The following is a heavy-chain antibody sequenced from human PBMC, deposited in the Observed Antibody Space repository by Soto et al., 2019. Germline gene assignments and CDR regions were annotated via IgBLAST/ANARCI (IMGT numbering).Heavy chain of an antibody. V-gene: IGHV3-7*01. CDR1: GVTFSMYW. Sequence: GGSLRLSCIAPGVTFSMYWMSWVRQAPGKGLEWVANIKEDGSEKKYVDSVKGRFTISRDNAKNSLYLQINSLRAEDTAVYYCARYSYGHSYFDYWGQGTLVTVSS. CDR2: IKEDGSEK. J-gene: IGHJ4*02. D-gene: IGHD5-18*01. CDR3: ARYSYGHSYFDY.